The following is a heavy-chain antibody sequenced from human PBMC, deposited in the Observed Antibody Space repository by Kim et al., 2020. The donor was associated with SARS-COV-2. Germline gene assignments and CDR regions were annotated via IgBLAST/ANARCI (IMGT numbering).Heavy chain of an antibody. V-gene: IGHV3-30*04. CDR3: ARAQRGPLVYSSGWYYFDY. J-gene: IGHJ4*02. D-gene: IGHD6-19*01. Sequence: GRLTISRDNSKKTLYLQMNSLRAEDTAVYYCARAQRGPLVYSSGWYYFDYWGQGTLVTVSS.